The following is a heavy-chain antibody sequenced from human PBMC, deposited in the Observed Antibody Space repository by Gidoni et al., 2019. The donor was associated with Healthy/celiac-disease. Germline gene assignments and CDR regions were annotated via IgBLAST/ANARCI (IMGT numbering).Heavy chain of an antibody. J-gene: IGHJ6*02. CDR1: GGSISSGGYY. CDR3: ARDMVRGVTLTYGMDV. D-gene: IGHD3-10*01. Sequence: QVQLQESGPGLVKPSQTLSLTCTVSGGSISSGGYYWSWIRQHPGKGLEWIGYIYYSGSTYYNPSLKSRVTISVDTSKNQFSLKLSSVTAADTAVYYCARDMVRGVTLTYGMDVWGQGTTVTVSS. V-gene: IGHV4-31*03. CDR2: IYYSGST.